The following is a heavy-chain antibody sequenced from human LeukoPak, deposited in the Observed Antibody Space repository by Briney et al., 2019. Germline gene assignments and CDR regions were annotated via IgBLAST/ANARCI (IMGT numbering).Heavy chain of an antibody. CDR1: GGTFSSYA. CDR3: ARGVVTKNTAMVIKDDY. D-gene: IGHD5-18*01. CDR2: IIPIIGAA. J-gene: IGHJ4*02. V-gene: IGHV1-69*05. Sequence: EASVKVSCKASGGTFSSYAISWVRQAPGQGLEWMGRIIPIIGAANYAQKFQGRVTITTDESTSTAYMELSSLRSEDTAVYYCARGVVTKNTAMVIKDDYWGQGTLVTVSS.